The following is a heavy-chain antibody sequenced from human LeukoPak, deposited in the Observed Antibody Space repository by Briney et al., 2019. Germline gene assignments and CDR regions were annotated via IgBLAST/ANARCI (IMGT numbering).Heavy chain of an antibody. CDR3: ARDSTGDAFDI. V-gene: IGHV4-59*01. CDR1: GFTLSTYA. Sequence: PGGSLRLSCAASGFTLSTYAMSWVRQTPGKGLEWIGYIYYSGSTNYNPPLKSRVTISVDTSKNQFSLKLSSVTAADTAVYYCARDSTGDAFDIWGQGTMVTVSS. D-gene: IGHD2-8*02. J-gene: IGHJ3*02. CDR2: IYYSGST.